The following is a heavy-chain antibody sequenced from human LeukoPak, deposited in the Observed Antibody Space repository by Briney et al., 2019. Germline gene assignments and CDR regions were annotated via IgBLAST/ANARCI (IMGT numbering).Heavy chain of an antibody. CDR2: MYHTGHT. J-gene: IGHJ4*02. D-gene: IGHD2-15*01. Sequence: SETLSLTCNVSGGSISNYYWSWIRQPPGKGLEWIGYMYHTGHTMYNSSLKSRVTMPLDTSKNHFSLRLSSVTAADTAVYYCARHPFATPFDYWGPGTLVTVSS. V-gene: IGHV4-59*08. CDR1: GGSISNYY. CDR3: ARHPFATPFDY.